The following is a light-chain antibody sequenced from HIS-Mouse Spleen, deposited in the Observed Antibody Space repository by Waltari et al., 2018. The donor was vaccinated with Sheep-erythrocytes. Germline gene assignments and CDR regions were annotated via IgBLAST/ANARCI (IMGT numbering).Light chain of an antibody. CDR2: DVS. CDR1: SSDVGGYND. CDR3: CSYAGSYNHV. Sequence: QSALTQPRSVSGSPGQSVTISCTGTSSDVGGYNDVSWYQQHPGKAPKPRIYDVSKRPSGVPDRFSGSKSGNTAYLTISGLQAEDEADYYCCSYAGSYNHVFATGTKVTVL. J-gene: IGLJ1*01. V-gene: IGLV2-11*01.